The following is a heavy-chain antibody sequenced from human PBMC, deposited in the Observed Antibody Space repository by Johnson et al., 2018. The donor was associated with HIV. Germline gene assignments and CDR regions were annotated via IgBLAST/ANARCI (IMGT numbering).Heavy chain of an antibody. D-gene: IGHD6-6*01. J-gene: IGHJ3*02. CDR3: AREVGSWYSSSSGSFDI. CDR2: IKSKTDGGTT. Sequence: MLLVESGGGVVQPGGSLRLSCAASGFTFSSYAMSWVRQAPGKGLELVGRIKSKTDGGTTDYAAPVKGRFTISRDNAKNSLYLQMNSLRAGDTAVYYCAREVGSWYSSSSGSFDIWGQGTMVTVSS. CDR1: GFTFSSYA. V-gene: IGHV3-15*01.